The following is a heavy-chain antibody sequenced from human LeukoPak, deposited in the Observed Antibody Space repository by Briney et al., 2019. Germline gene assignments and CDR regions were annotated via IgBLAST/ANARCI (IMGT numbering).Heavy chain of an antibody. CDR3: ARFGSGSYHTIDY. J-gene: IGHJ4*02. CDR1: GYSFTSYW. Sequence: GESLKISCKGSGYSFTSYWIGWVRQMPGKGLEWMGIIYPGDSDTRYSPSFQGQVTISVDKSIGTAYLRWSSLKASDTATYYCARFGSGSYHTIDYWGQGTLVTVSS. V-gene: IGHV5-51*01. CDR2: IYPGDSDT. D-gene: IGHD3-10*01.